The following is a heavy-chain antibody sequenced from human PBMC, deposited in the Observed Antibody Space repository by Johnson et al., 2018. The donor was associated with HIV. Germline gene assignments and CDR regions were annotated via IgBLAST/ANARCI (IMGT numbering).Heavy chain of an antibody. Sequence: QVQLVESGGGVVQPGRSLRLSCAASGFTFSSYAMHWVRQAPGKGLEWVAVISYDGSNKYYADSAKGRFIISRDNSKNTRYLQMNSLSAEDTAVYYCARGGYSTILDAFDIWGQGTMVTVSS. CDR3: ARGGYSTILDAFDI. V-gene: IGHV3-30-3*01. J-gene: IGHJ3*02. CDR1: GFTFSSYA. CDR2: ISYDGSNK. D-gene: IGHD6-13*01.